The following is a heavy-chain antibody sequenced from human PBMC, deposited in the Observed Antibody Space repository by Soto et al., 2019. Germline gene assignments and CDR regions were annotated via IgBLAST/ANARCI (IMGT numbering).Heavy chain of an antibody. CDR1: GGSVSNGMYY. J-gene: IGHJ4*02. CDR2: VYFTGTT. D-gene: IGHD1-20*01. V-gene: IGHV4-61*01. CDR3: ARYSNNSDCRHLYYFDH. Sequence: SETLSLTCTVSGGSVSNGMYYWSWIRQPPGKGLEWIGNVYFTGTTIYNPSLKSRVTMSVDTYKDQFFLKLTSVTAADTAVYYCARYSNNSDCRHLYYFDHWGLGTLVTVSS.